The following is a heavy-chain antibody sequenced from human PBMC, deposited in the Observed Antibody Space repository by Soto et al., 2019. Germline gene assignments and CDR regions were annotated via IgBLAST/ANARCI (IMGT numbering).Heavy chain of an antibody. CDR3: ARDPLPAPRYCSGGSCYRNWFDP. V-gene: IGHV1-69*13. Sequence: SVKVSCKASGGTFSSYAISWVRQSPGRGLEWMGGIIPIFGTANYAQKFQGRVTITADESTSTAYMELSSLRSEDTAVYYCARDPLPAPRYCSGGSCYRNWFDPWGQGTLVTVSS. D-gene: IGHD2-15*01. CDR2: IIPIFGTA. CDR1: GGTFSSYA. J-gene: IGHJ5*02.